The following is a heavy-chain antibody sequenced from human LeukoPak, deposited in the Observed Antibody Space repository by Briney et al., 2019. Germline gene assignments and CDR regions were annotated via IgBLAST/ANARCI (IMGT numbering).Heavy chain of an antibody. Sequence: GGSLRLSCAASGFTFDDYTMHWVRQAPGKGLEWVSLISWDGGSTYYADSVKGRFTISGDNSKNSLYLQMHSLRTEDTALYYCAKGQGSYGYGYFDYWGQGTLVTVSS. J-gene: IGHJ4*02. CDR1: GFTFDDYT. CDR3: AKGQGSYGYGYFDY. D-gene: IGHD5-18*01. V-gene: IGHV3-43*01. CDR2: ISWDGGST.